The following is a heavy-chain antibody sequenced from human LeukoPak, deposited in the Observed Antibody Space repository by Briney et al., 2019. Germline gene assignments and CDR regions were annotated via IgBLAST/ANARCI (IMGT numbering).Heavy chain of an antibody. D-gene: IGHD6-19*01. Sequence: SGGSLRLSCAASGFTFSSYAMSWVRQAPGKGLEWVSAISGSGGSTYYADSVKGRFTISRDNSKNTLYLQMNILRAEDTAVYYWAKDLRARSSGWYSNAFDIWGQGTMVTVSS. CDR1: GFTFSSYA. J-gene: IGHJ3*02. CDR2: ISGSGGST. CDR3: AKDLRARSSGWYSNAFDI. V-gene: IGHV3-23*01.